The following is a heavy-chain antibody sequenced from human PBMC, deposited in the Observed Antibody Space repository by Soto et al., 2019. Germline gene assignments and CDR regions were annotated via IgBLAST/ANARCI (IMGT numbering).Heavy chain of an antibody. D-gene: IGHD3-22*01. Sequence: VASVKVSCKASGYTFTSYGISWVRQAPGQGLEWMGWISAYNGNTNYAQKLQGRVTMTTDTSTSTAYMELRSLRSDDTAVYYCARETEYYDSSGYYNLAFDIWGQGTMVTVSS. J-gene: IGHJ3*02. CDR1: GYTFTSYG. CDR3: ARETEYYDSSGYYNLAFDI. V-gene: IGHV1-18*01. CDR2: ISAYNGNT.